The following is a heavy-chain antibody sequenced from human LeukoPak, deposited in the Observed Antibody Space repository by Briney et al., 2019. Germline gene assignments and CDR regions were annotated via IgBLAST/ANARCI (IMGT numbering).Heavy chain of an antibody. CDR2: IYYSGST. J-gene: IGHJ4*02. V-gene: IGHV4-39*01. CDR1: GGSISSSSYY. D-gene: IGHD1-26*01. CDR3: ARRIVGATYYFDY. Sequence: SETLSLTCTVSGGSISSSSYYWGWIRQPPGKGLEWIGSIYYSGSTYYNPSLKSRVTISVDTSKNQFSLKRSSVTAADTAVYYCARRIVGATYYFDYWGQGTLVTVSS.